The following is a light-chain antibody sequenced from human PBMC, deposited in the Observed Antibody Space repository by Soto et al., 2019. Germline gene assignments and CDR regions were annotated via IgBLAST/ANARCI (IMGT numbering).Light chain of an antibody. J-gene: IGLJ1*01. V-gene: IGLV1-51*02. Sequence: QSVLTQPPSVSAAPGQKVTISCSGSSSNIGNNYVSWYQQLPGTAPKLLIYENNKRPSGIPDRFSGSKSCTSATLGITGLQTGDEADYYCGTWDSSLSALYVFGTGTKLTVL. CDR1: SSNIGNNY. CDR2: ENN. CDR3: GTWDSSLSALYV.